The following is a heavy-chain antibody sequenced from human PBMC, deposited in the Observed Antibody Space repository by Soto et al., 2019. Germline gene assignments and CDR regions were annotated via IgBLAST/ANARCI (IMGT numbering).Heavy chain of an antibody. CDR2: IYYSGST. D-gene: IGHD3-10*01. Sequence: PXENLSITSTVSGGSISSRSYYWSLSRQPRGKGLEWIGSIYYSGSTYYNPSLKSRVTISVDTSKNQFSLKLSSVTAADTAVYYCARLWGVRGVMWQNWFDTWGQGTLVTLSS. J-gene: IGHJ5*02. V-gene: IGHV4-39*01. CDR1: GGSISSRSYY. CDR3: ARLWGVRGVMWQNWFDT.